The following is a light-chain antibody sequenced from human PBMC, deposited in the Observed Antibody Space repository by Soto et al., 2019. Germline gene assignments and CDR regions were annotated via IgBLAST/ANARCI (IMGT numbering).Light chain of an antibody. Sequence: EIVLTQSPATLSLSPGERATLSCRASQSVSSYLAWYQQKPGQAPRLLIYDASNRATGIPARFSGSGSGTDFTLTISSLETEEFEVYYSQQRRNWPISTFCPGTKVDIK. CDR3: QQRRNWPIST. J-gene: IGKJ3*01. CDR1: QSVSSY. V-gene: IGKV3-11*01. CDR2: DAS.